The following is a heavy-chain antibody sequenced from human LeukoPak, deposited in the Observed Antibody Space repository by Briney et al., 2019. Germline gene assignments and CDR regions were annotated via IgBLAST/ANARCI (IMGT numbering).Heavy chain of an antibody. CDR1: GGSISRYY. CDR3: ARYGDPNYHFDY. J-gene: IGHJ4*02. CDR2: IYTSGDA. Sequence: SETLSLTCTVSGGSISRYYWSWIRRPAEKGLEWIGRIYTSGDAKYNPSLESRVTMSVDTFKNQFSLKLTSVTAADTAIYYCARYGDPNYHFDYWGQGTLVTVSS. V-gene: IGHV4-4*07. D-gene: IGHD4-17*01.